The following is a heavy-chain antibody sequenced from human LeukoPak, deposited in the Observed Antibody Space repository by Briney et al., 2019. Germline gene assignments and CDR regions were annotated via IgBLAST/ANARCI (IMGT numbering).Heavy chain of an antibody. J-gene: IGHJ4*02. CDR2: INPKNGGT. CDR1: GYSFTGYY. Sequence: ASVKVPCKTSGYSFTGYYMHWVRQAPGQGLEWMGWINPKNGGTNYPQKFQGRVTMTTDTSVGTAYMELSSLASDDTAVYYCARRGAYFDYWGQGTLVTVSS. V-gene: IGHV1-2*02. CDR3: ARRGAYFDY.